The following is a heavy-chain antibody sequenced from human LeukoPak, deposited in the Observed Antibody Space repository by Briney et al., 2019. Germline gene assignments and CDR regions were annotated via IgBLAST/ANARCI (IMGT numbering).Heavy chain of an antibody. CDR3: ARVREDSMDV. Sequence: WVSYISSSGSTIYYADSVKGRFTISRDNAKNSLYLQMNSLRAEDTAVYYCARVREDSMDVWGQGTTVTVSS. J-gene: IGHJ6*02. V-gene: IGHV3-48*03. D-gene: IGHD1-26*01. CDR2: ISSSGSTI.